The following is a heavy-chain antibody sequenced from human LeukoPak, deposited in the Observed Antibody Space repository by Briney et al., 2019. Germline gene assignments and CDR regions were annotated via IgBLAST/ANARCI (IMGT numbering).Heavy chain of an antibody. V-gene: IGHV3-30*02. CDR2: IRYDGSNK. J-gene: IGHJ3*02. Sequence: PGGSLRLSCAASGFTFSSYGMHWVRQAPGKGLEGVAFIRYDGSNKYYADSVKGRFTISRDNSKNTLYLQMNSLRAEDTAVYYCAIGYDFWSGYPLDAFDIWGQGTMVTVSS. CDR3: AIGYDFWSGYPLDAFDI. CDR1: GFTFSSYG. D-gene: IGHD3-3*01.